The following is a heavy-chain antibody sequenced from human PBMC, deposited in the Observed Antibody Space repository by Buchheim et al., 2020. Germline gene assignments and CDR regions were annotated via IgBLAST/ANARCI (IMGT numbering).Heavy chain of an antibody. Sequence: EVQLLESGGGLVQPGGSLRLTCEVTGFSIDEYWLSWVRQAPGKGLEWLGNIKLDGSEQYYVDSVRGRFNISRDNAKNSLFLQMNSLRAEDTAVYYCARDGFSNYIVSFMDVWGKGT. CDR3: ARDGFSNYIVSFMDV. V-gene: IGHV3-7*01. J-gene: IGHJ6*04. D-gene: IGHD4-11*01. CDR1: GFSIDEYW. CDR2: IKLDGSEQ.